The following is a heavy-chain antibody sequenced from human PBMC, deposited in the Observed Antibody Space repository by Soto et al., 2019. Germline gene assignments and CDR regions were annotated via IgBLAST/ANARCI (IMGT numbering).Heavy chain of an antibody. CDR1: VASMKNKSDY. J-gene: IGHJ4*02. D-gene: IGHD4-17*01. Sequence: PSETLSHTCTVTVASMKNKSDYWGWIRQPPGKGLEWIGSIYCSGSTYNNPSLKSRVSMSVDTSKNQFSLKLRSVTAADTALYYCVILLTSVVPQDLHDSWAQASPVTV. V-gene: IGHV4-39*01. CDR2: IYCSGST. CDR3: VILLTSVVPQDLHDS.